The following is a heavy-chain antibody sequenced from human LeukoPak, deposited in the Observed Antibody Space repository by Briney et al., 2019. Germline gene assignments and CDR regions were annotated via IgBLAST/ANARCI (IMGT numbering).Heavy chain of an antibody. CDR1: GFIFSSYA. CDR3: ARRYFDY. CDR2: ISYDGNNK. J-gene: IGHJ4*02. Sequence: GGSLRLSCAASGFIFSSYAMHWVRQAPGKGLEWVTVISYDGNNKNYADSVKGRFIISRDNSKNTLYLQMNSLRAEDTAVYYCARRYFDYWGQGTLVTVSS. V-gene: IGHV3-30*04.